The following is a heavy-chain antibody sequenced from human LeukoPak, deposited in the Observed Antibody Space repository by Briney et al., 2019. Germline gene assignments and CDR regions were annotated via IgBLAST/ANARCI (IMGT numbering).Heavy chain of an antibody. J-gene: IGHJ5*02. Sequence: SETLSLTCTVSGGSISTYYGNWIRQAPGKGLEWIGYIYYSGSTNYNPSLKSRVTMSVDTSRNQFSLKLSSVTAADTAVYYCARHYGPWGQGTLVTASS. CDR2: IYYSGST. V-gene: IGHV4-59*01. CDR3: ARHYGP. CDR1: GGSISTYY. D-gene: IGHD3-16*01.